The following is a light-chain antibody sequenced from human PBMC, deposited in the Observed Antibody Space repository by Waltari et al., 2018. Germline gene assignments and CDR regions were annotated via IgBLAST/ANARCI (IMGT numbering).Light chain of an antibody. CDR1: SSNIGSYT. J-gene: IGLJ3*02. CDR2: DNN. CDR3: AAWDDSLNGWV. Sequence: QSVLTQPPSASGTPGQRVTISCSGSSSNIGSYTVNWYQQLPGTAPKLLIYDNNRRPSGVPDRFSGSKAGTSASRAISGLHSEDEADYYCAAWDDSLNGWVFGGGSKLTVL. V-gene: IGLV1-44*01.